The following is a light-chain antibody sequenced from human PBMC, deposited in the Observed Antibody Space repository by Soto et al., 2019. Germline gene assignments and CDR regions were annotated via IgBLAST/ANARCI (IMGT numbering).Light chain of an antibody. CDR3: VLYMGSAIWV. Sequence: QTVVTQEPSFSVSPGKTVTLTCGLSSGSVSTSYYPSWYQQTPGQAPRTLIYSTNTRSSGVPDRFSGSILGNKAALTITGAQADHESTYYCVLYMGSAIWVFGGGTKVTVL. J-gene: IGLJ3*02. V-gene: IGLV8-61*01. CDR1: SGSVSTSYY. CDR2: STN.